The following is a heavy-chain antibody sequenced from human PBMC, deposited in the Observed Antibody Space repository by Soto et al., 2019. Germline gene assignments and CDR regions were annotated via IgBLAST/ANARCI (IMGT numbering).Heavy chain of an antibody. CDR2: ISYDGSNK. Sequence: QVQLVESGGGVVQPGRSLRLSCAASGFTFSSYGMHWVRQAPGKGLEWVAVISYDGSNKYYADSVKGRFTISRDNSKNTLYLQMNSLRAEDTAVYCCAKDQSIYGMDVWGQGTTVTVSS. D-gene: IGHD2-21*01. V-gene: IGHV3-30*18. CDR3: AKDQSIYGMDV. CDR1: GFTFSSYG. J-gene: IGHJ6*02.